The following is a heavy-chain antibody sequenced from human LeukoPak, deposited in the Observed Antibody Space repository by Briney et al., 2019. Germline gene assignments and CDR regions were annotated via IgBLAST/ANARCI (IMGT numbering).Heavy chain of an antibody. Sequence: SETLSLTCNVSGGSIRSGPYYWGWIRQPPGTRLEWIGSIYYSGNTQYSPSLRSRVTISVDTSKNEFSLKLRSVTAADTAVYYCARLHDYGDYYADYWGQGTLVTVSS. V-gene: IGHV4-39*01. CDR1: GGSIRSGPYY. J-gene: IGHJ4*02. D-gene: IGHD4-17*01. CDR3: ARLHDYGDYYADY. CDR2: IYYSGNT.